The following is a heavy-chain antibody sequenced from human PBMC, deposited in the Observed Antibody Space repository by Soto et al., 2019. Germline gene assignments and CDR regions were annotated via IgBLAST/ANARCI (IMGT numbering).Heavy chain of an antibody. Sequence: RRLSCGTSGFTASTNYMSWVRQAPGKGLEWVSIFYKGGSTYYADSVKGRFTLSRDNSKNTLYLQMNSLRAEDTAIYYCARGYGSSSYLVAYWGQGIQVTVSS. V-gene: IGHV3-53*01. J-gene: IGHJ4*02. CDR2: FYKGGST. D-gene: IGHD6-13*01. CDR1: GFTASTNY. CDR3: ARGYGSSSYLVAY.